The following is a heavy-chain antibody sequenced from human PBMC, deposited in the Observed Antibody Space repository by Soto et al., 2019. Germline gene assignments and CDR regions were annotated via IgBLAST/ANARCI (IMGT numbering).Heavy chain of an antibody. V-gene: IGHV4-59*01. CDR1: GGSISSYY. CDR3: ARERGDYDILTGYYPESYYGMDV. D-gene: IGHD3-9*01. CDR2: IYYSGST. Sequence: SETLSLTCTVSGGSISSYYWSWIRQPPGKGLEWIGYIYYSGSTNYNPSPKSRVTISVDTSKNQFSLKLSSVTAADTAVYYCARERGDYDILTGYYPESYYGMDVWGQGTTVTVSS. J-gene: IGHJ6*02.